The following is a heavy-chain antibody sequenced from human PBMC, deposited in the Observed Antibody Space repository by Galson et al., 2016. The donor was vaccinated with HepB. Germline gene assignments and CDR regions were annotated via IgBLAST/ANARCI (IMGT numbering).Heavy chain of an antibody. V-gene: IGHV3-74*01. CDR2: ISPDGTST. CDR1: GFIVSDYW. D-gene: IGHD6-25*01. CDR3: AAHKRQRVSDYEDY. Sequence: SLRLSCAASGFIVSDYWVHWVRQPPGKGLVWVSRISPDGTSTAYADSVKGRFTISRDNAKNTLYLLMNSLRAEDTAVYFCAAHKRQRVSDYEDYWGQGILVSVSS. J-gene: IGHJ4*02.